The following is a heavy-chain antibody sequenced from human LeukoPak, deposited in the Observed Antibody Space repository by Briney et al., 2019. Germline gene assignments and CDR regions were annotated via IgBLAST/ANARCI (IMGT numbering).Heavy chain of an antibody. D-gene: IGHD2-2*01. J-gene: IGHJ1*01. Sequence: PGGALRLSCLASGVSLSDYYMSWIRQAPGRGLEWVSSISNSGSTIYYTDSVKGRFTISRDNANNSLYLQMKSLRADDTGVYYCARAASLYRGDFQHWGQGALVTVSS. CDR3: ARAASLYRGDFQH. V-gene: IGHV3-11*01. CDR1: GVSLSDYY. CDR2: ISNSGSTI.